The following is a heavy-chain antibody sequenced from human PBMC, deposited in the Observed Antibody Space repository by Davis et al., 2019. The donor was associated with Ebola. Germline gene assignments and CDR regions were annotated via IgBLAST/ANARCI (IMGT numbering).Heavy chain of an antibody. V-gene: IGHV3-21*01. D-gene: IGHD6-19*01. CDR3: ARAWAVAGTITFDY. J-gene: IGHJ4*02. Sequence: GESLKISCAASGFTFSSYSMNWVRQAPGKGLEWVSSISSSSSYIYYADSVKGRFTISRDNAKNSLYLQMNSLRAEDTAVYYCARAWAVAGTITFDYWGQGTLVTVSS. CDR1: GFTFSSYS. CDR2: ISSSSSYI.